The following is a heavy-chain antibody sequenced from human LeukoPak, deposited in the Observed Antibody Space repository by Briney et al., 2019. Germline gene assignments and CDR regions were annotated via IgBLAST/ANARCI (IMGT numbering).Heavy chain of an antibody. J-gene: IGHJ4*02. D-gene: IGHD3-10*01. CDR2: INHSGST. CDR1: GGSFSGYY. V-gene: IGHV4-34*01. CDR3: ARDAYYHGSGSYRQDY. Sequence: PSKTLSLTCAVYGGSFSGYYWSWIRQPPGKGLEWIGEINHSGSTNYNPSLKSRVTISVDTSKNQFSLKLSSVTAADTAVYYCARDAYYHGSGSYRQDYWGQGTLVTVSS.